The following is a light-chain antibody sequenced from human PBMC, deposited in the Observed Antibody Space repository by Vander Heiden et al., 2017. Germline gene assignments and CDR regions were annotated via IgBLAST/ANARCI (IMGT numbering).Light chain of an antibody. V-gene: IGKV3-20*01. J-gene: IGKJ1*01. CDR2: GAS. CDR1: QSVSSTY. Sequence: EIVLTQSPGTVSLSPGERATLSCRASQSVSSTYLAWYQQKHGQAPRLLIYGASSRATGVPDRFSGSGSGTDFTLTISRLEPEDFAVYYCQQVGNSLWTFGQGTTVEIK. CDR3: QQVGNSLWT.